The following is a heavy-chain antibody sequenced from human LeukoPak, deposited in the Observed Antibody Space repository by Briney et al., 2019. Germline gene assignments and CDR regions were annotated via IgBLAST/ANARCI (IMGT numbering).Heavy chain of an antibody. CDR2: INHSGST. CDR1: GGSFSGYY. Sequence: KPSETLSLTCAVYGGSFSGYYWSWIRQPPGKGLEWIGEINHSGSTNYNPSLKSRVTISVDTSKNQFSLKLSSVTAADTAVYYCARWVVAADYYYMDVWGKGTTVTVSS. J-gene: IGHJ6*03. CDR3: ARWVVAADYYYMDV. V-gene: IGHV4-34*01. D-gene: IGHD2-15*01.